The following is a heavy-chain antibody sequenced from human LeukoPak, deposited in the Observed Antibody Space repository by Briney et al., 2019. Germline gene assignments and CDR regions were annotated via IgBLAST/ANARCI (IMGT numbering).Heavy chain of an antibody. CDR2: IYYSGST. CDR1: GGPISSYY. CDR3: ARGYVYFDY. J-gene: IGHJ4*02. V-gene: IGHV4-59*01. Sequence: PSETLSLTCTVSGGPISSYYWSWIQQPPGKGLEWIGYIYYSGSTNYNPSLKSRVTISVDTSKNQFSLKLSSVTAADTAVYYCARGYVYFDYWGQGTLVTVSS. D-gene: IGHD2-15*01.